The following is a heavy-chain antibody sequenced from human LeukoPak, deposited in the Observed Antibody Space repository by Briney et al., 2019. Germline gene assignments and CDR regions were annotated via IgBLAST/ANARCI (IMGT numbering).Heavy chain of an antibody. V-gene: IGHV3-23*01. CDR1: GFTFSSYA. D-gene: IGHD6-19*01. CDR3: ARGGLGSAFDN. Sequence: QPGGSLRLSCAASGFTFSSYALTWVRQAPGKGLECVSGISGSGGSTYYADSLKGRFTISRDNSKNTLYLRINSLRADDTAVFYCARGGLGSAFDNWGQGTLVTVSS. CDR2: ISGSGGST. J-gene: IGHJ4*02.